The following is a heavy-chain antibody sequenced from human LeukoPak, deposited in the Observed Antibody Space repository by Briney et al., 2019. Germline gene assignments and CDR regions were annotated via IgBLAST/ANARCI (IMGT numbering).Heavy chain of an antibody. V-gene: IGHV3-74*01. J-gene: IGHJ4*02. D-gene: IGHD3-22*01. CDR3: ATYYYDSSGYYRN. Sequence: INSVVTSTSYSDSLTRLFTISRANAKNTLYLQMNSLRAEDSAVYYCATYYYDSSGYYRNWGQGTLVTVSS. CDR2: INSVVTST.